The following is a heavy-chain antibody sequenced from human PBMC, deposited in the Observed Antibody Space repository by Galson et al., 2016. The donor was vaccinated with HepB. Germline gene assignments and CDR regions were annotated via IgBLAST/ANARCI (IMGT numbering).Heavy chain of an antibody. J-gene: IGHJ4*02. CDR3: ARWGYTYGLGGSWEYFDY. D-gene: IGHD5-18*01. CDR2: INSDGSST. V-gene: IGHV3-74*01. Sequence: SLRLSCAVSGFTVSRYYMSWVRQPPGKGLVWVSRINSDGSSTADADSVKGRFTISRDNAKNTLYLQMNSLRAEDTAVYYCARWGYTYGLGGSWEYFDYWGQGTLVTVSS. CDR1: GFTVSRYY.